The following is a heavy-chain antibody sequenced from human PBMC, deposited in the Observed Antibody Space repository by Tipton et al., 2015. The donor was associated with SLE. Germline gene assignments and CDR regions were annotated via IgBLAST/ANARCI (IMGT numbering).Heavy chain of an antibody. J-gene: IGHJ3*02. Sequence: SLRLSCAASGFIFANFALHWVRQAPGKGLEWVALISHDGSVQYYADSMKGRFSISRDDSRNTLNLQLSSLRPEDTAMYYCARESGDYGDYSGAFDTWGQGTMVTVSS. CDR1: GFIFANFA. CDR3: ARESGDYGDYSGAFDT. CDR2: ISHDGSVQ. D-gene: IGHD4-17*01. V-gene: IGHV3-30*04.